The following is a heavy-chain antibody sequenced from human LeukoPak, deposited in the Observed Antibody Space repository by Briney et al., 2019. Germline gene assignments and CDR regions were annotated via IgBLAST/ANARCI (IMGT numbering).Heavy chain of an antibody. J-gene: IGHJ5*02. CDR2: MNPNSGNT. V-gene: IGHV1-8*01. D-gene: IGHD3-10*01. CDR3: TRGEYSSGSYRVDP. Sequence: GASVKVSCKASGYTFTSYDINWVRQASGQGLEWMGWMNPNSGNTGYAQKFQGRVNMTKNTSISTAYLELSSLVSEDTAVYYCTRGEYSSGSYRVDPWGQGTLVTVSS. CDR1: GYTFTSYD.